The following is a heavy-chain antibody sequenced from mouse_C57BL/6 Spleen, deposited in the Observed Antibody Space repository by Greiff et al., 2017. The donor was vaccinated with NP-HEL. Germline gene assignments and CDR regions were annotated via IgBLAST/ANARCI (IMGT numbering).Heavy chain of an antibody. CDR2: IWRGGST. J-gene: IGHJ2*01. V-gene: IGHV2-5*01. D-gene: IGHD2-5*01. Sequence: VQLQQSGPGLVQPSQSLSITCTVSGFSLTSYGVHWVRQSPGKGLEWLGVIWRGGSTDYNAAFMSRLSITKDNSKSKVFFKMNSLQADDTAIYYCAKGSYYSNYEEGFFDYWGQGTTLTVSS. CDR1: GFSLTSYG. CDR3: AKGSYYSNYEEGFFDY.